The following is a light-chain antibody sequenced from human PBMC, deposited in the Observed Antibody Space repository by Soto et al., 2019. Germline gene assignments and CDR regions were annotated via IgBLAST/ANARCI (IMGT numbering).Light chain of an antibody. J-gene: IGKJ4*01. CDR1: QDISNY. Sequence: DIQMTQSPSSLSASVGDRVTITCQASQDISNYSNWYQQKPGKAPKLLIYDASNLETGVPSRFSGSGSGTDFTFTISSLQPEDIATYYCQQYDNLLTFGGGTKVDIK. CDR2: DAS. CDR3: QQYDNLLT. V-gene: IGKV1-33*01.